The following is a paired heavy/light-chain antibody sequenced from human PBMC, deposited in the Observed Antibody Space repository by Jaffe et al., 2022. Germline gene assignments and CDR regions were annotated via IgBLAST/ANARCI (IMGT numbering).Heavy chain of an antibody. J-gene: IGHJ4*02. V-gene: IGHV7-4-1*02. CDR3: ARGPPNYCVGGSCSTYYFDY. Sequence: QVQLVQSGSELKKPGASVKVSCKASGYTFTTYAVNWVRQAPGQGLEWMGWINTNTGNPAYVQGFTGRFVFSLDTSVSTAYLHISSPKGEDTAVYYCARGPPNYCVGGSCSTYYFDYWGQGTLVTVSS. CDR2: INTNTGNP. D-gene: IGHD2-15*01. CDR1: GYTFTTYA.
Light chain of an antibody. CDR2: STS. CDR1: TGAVTSNYY. V-gene: IGLV7-43*01. CDR3: LLYYGGAWV. J-gene: IGLJ3*02. Sequence: QTVVTQEPSLTVSPGGTVTLTCASSTGAVTSNYYPNWFQQKPGQAPRALIYSTSYKHSWTPARFSGSLLGGKAALTLSGVQPEDEAEYYCLLYYGGAWVFGGGTKLAVL.